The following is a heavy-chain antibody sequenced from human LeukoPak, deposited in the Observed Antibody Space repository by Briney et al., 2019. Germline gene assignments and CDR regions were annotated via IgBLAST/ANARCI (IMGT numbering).Heavy chain of an antibody. CDR3: ARGLTIKFDY. V-gene: IGHV4-4*02. D-gene: IGHD5-24*01. CDR1: GDSISSNYC. J-gene: IGHJ4*02. CDR2: IFHSGNT. Sequence: SETLSLTCAVSGDSISSNYCWSWVRQPPGKGLEWIGEIFHSGNTNYNPSLKSRVTISVDTSKNQFSLKLSSVTAADTAVYYCARGLTIKFDYWGQGTLVTVSS.